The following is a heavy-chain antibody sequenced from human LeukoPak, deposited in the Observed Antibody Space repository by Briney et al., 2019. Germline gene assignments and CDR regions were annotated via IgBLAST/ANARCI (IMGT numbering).Heavy chain of an antibody. CDR1: GFTFSTYS. CDR3: ARDYNWNYSFDY. J-gene: IGHJ4*02. Sequence: GGSLRLSCAASGFTFSTYSMNWVRQAPGKGLEWVSYISYSSSYIYYADSVKGRFTISRDNAKNSLYLQMNSLRAEDTAVYYCARDYNWNYSFDYWGQGTLVTVSS. V-gene: IGHV3-21*05. CDR2: ISYSSSYI. D-gene: IGHD1-7*01.